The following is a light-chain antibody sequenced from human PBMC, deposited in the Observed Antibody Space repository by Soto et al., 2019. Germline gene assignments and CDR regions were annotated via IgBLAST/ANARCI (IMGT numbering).Light chain of an antibody. CDR1: QSVSSN. J-gene: IGKJ1*01. V-gene: IGKV3-15*01. CDR3: QQYNIHS. Sequence: EIVITQAPGTLSVSTWERASLSCRASQSVSSNLAWYQQKPGQAPRLLIYGASTRATGIPARFSGSGSGTEFTLSFISLQPDDFATYNFQQYNIHSFGQGTKV. CDR2: GAS.